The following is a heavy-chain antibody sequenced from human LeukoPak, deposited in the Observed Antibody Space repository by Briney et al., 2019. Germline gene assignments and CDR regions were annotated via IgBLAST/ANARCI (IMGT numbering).Heavy chain of an antibody. V-gene: IGHV3-7*01. Sequence: PGGSLRLSCAASGFTFSSYWMSWVRQAPGKGLEWVANIKQDGSEKYYVDSVKGRFTISRDNAKNSLYLQMNSLRAEDTAVYYCARGYSYGYDVPYYFDYWGQGTLVTVSS. CDR1: GFTFSSYW. D-gene: IGHD5-18*01. J-gene: IGHJ4*02. CDR2: IKQDGSEK. CDR3: ARGYSYGYDVPYYFDY.